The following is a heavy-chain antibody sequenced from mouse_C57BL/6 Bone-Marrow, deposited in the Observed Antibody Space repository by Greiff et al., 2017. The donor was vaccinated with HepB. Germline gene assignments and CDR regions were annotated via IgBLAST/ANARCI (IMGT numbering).Heavy chain of an antibody. CDR2: INPNNGGT. V-gene: IGHV1-18*01. J-gene: IGHJ3*01. CDR3: ARSGTTAFAY. CDR1: GYTFTDYN. Sequence: VQLKQSGPELVKPGASVKIPCKASGYTFTDYNMDWVKQSHGKSLEWIGDINPNNGGTIYNQKFKGKATLTVDKSSSTAYMELRSLTSEDTAVYYCARSGTTAFAYWGQGTLVTVSA. D-gene: IGHD1-2*01.